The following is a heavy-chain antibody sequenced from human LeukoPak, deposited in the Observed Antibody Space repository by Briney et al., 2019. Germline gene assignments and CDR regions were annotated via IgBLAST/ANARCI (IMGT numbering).Heavy chain of an antibody. J-gene: IGHJ4*02. Sequence: SQTLSLTCTVSGGSISSGGYYWSWIRQAPGKGLEWIGEINHSGSTNYNPSLKSRVTISVDTSKNQFSLRLSSVTAADTAVYYCARGSRSSGYSYDYFDYWGQGTLVTVSS. D-gene: IGHD3-22*01. V-gene: IGHV4-31*03. CDR2: INHSGST. CDR3: ARGSRSSGYSYDYFDY. CDR1: GGSISSGGYY.